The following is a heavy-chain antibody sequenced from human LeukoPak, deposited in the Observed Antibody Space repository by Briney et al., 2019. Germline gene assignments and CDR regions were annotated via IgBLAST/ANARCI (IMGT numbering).Heavy chain of an antibody. CDR3: ARPGRGPPWLLNY. Sequence: ASVKVSCKASGYTFTSYGISWVRQAPGQGLEWMGWINTYSGNIKSAQNLQGRVTMTTDASTNTAYLELRSLRSDDTAVYYCARPGRGPPWLLNYWGQGTLVTVSS. V-gene: IGHV1-18*01. CDR2: INTYSGNI. D-gene: IGHD4-23*01. J-gene: IGHJ4*02. CDR1: GYTFTSYG.